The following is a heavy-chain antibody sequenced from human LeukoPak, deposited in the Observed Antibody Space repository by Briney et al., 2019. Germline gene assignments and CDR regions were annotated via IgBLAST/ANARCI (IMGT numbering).Heavy chain of an antibody. J-gene: IGHJ3*02. CDR2: INQDGSKK. Sequence: GGSLRLSCVASRFTFSNYWMSWVRQAPGKGLEWVANINQDGSKKRYVDSMEGRFTISRDNAKESLYLQLNSLRAEDTALYYCAKDIRYYYDSSADAFDIWGQGTMVTVSS. D-gene: IGHD3-22*01. CDR3: AKDIRYYYDSSADAFDI. V-gene: IGHV3-7*03. CDR1: RFTFSNYW.